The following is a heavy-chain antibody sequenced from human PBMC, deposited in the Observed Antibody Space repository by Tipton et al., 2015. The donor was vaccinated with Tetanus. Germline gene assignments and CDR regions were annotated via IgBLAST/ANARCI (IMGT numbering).Heavy chain of an antibody. D-gene: IGHD6-6*01. J-gene: IGHJ5*02. CDR3: ARLVPPIAARVLGWFDP. CDR2: INHSGST. CDR1: GGSFSGYY. Sequence: TLSLTCAVYGGSFSGYYWSWIRQPPGKGLEWIGEINHSGSTNYNPSLKSRLTVSVDTSKNQFSLKLSSVTAADTAVYYCARLVPPIAARVLGWFDPWGQGTLVTVSS. V-gene: IGHV4-34*01.